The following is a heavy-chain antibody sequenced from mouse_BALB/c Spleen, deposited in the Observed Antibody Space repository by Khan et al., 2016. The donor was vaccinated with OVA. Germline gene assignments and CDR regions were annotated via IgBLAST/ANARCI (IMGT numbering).Heavy chain of an antibody. V-gene: IGHV3-2*02. Sequence: EVQLQESGPGLVKPSQSLSLTCTVTGYSITSDYAWNWIRQFPGNKLEWMGYISYSGRTSYNPSLKSRISITRDTSKNQFFLQLNSVTTEDTATYYCARSVTNTTGVATDVDYWGQGTTLTVSS. D-gene: IGHD1-1*01. CDR3: ARSVTNTTGVATDVDY. CDR2: ISYSGRT. CDR1: GYSITSDYA. J-gene: IGHJ2*01.